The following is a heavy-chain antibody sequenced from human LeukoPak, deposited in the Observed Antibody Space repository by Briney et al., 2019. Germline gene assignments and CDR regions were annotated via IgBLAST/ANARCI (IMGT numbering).Heavy chain of an antibody. D-gene: IGHD6-25*01. CDR1: GFTFSSYG. J-gene: IGHJ4*02. CDR3: AKERVAAPQPFDY. V-gene: IGHV3-30*18. CDR2: ISYDGSNK. Sequence: GGSLRLSCAPSGFTFSSYGMHWVRQAPGKGLEWVAVISYDGSNKYYADSVKGRFTISRDNSKNTLYLQMNSLRAEDTAVYYCAKERVAAPQPFDYWGQGTLVTVSS.